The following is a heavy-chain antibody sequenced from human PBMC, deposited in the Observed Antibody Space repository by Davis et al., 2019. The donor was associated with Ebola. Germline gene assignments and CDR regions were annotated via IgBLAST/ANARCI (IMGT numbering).Heavy chain of an antibody. CDR1: GGSISSGGYS. V-gene: IGHV4-30-2*01. Sequence: PSETLSLTCAVSGGSISSGGYSWSWIRQPPGKGLEWIGYIYHSGSTYYNPSLKSRVTISVDRSKNQFSLKLSPVTAADTAVYYCARELQPGRWFDPWGQGTLVTVSS. J-gene: IGHJ5*02. CDR2: IYHSGST. D-gene: IGHD1-26*01. CDR3: ARELQPGRWFDP.